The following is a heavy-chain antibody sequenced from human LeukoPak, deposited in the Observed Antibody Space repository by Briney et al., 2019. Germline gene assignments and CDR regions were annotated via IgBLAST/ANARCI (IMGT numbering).Heavy chain of an antibody. Sequence: GESLKISCKGSGYSFTSYWIGWVRQMPGKGLEWMGIICPGDSDTRYSPSFQGQVTISADKSISTAYLQWSSLKASDTAMYYCARHLEAVAGTGNFDYWGQGTLVTVSS. V-gene: IGHV5-51*01. J-gene: IGHJ4*02. CDR1: GYSFTSYW. CDR2: ICPGDSDT. CDR3: ARHLEAVAGTGNFDY. D-gene: IGHD6-19*01.